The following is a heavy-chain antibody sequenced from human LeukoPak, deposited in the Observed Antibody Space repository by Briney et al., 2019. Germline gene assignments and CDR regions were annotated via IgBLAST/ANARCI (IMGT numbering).Heavy chain of an antibody. D-gene: IGHD1-14*01. J-gene: IGHJ4*02. CDR3: ARLLGSSTAVDY. Sequence: SETLSLTCTVSGGSISSYYWSWIRQPPGKGLEWIGYIYYSGSTNYNPSLKSRVTISVDTSKNQFSLKPSSVTAADTAVYYCARLLGSSTAVDYWGQGTLVTVSS. CDR2: IYYSGST. V-gene: IGHV4-59*01. CDR1: GGSISSYY.